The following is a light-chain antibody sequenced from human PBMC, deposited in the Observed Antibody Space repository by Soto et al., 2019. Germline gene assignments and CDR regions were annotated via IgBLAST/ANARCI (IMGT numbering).Light chain of an antibody. CDR2: AAS. CDR1: QSVSRY. V-gene: IGKV1-39*01. J-gene: IGKJ3*01. Sequence: DIQMTQSPSSLSASVGDRVTITCRASQSVSRYLNWYQQKPGKAPKLLIYAASSLQSGVPSRFSGSGSGTDFSLTISRLEPEDFAVYYCQQYGSSPITFGPGTKVDLK. CDR3: QQYGSSPIT.